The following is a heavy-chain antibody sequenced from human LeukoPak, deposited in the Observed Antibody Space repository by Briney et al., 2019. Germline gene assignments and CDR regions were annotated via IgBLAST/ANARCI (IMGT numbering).Heavy chain of an antibody. D-gene: IGHD6-13*01. V-gene: IGHV5-51*01. CDR2: IYPGDSDT. J-gene: IGHJ3*02. Sequence: GESLKISCKGSGYSFTNYWIGWVRQMPGKGLEWMGIIYPGDSDTRYSPSFQGQVTISADKSISTAYLQWSSLKASDTAMYYCARRPEPSIAAAATGAFDIWGQGTMVTVSS. CDR3: ARRPEPSIAAAATGAFDI. CDR1: GYSFTNYW.